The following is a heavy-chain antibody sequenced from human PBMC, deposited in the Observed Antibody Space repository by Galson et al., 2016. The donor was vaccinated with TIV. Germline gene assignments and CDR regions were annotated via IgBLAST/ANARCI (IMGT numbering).Heavy chain of an antibody. CDR3: TTVRLRGSGGMDF. CDR1: GYTFTDYY. D-gene: IGHD2-8*01. CDR2: IDPEDGQT. Sequence: VKVSCKVSGYTFTDYYMHWMQQTPGKGFEWMGHIDPEDGQTKYAARFQGRITMTADTSTDTAYLELSSLRSENTAIYYCTTVRLRGSGGMDFWGQGTTVIVSS. J-gene: IGHJ6*02. V-gene: IGHV1-69-2*01.